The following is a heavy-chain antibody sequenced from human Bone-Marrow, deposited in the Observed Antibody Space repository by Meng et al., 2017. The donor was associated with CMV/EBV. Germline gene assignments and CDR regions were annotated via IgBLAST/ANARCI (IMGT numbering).Heavy chain of an antibody. D-gene: IGHD2-2*01. CDR2: INPNSGGT. V-gene: IGHV1-2*02. J-gene: IGHJ6*02. Sequence: ASVKVSCKASGYTFTGYYMHWVRQAPGQGLEWMGWINPNSGGTNYAQKFQGRVTMTRDTSISTACMELSRLRSDDTAVYYCARKGYCSSTSCYYGMDVWGQGTTVTVSS. CDR3: ARKGYCSSTSCYYGMDV. CDR1: GYTFTGYY.